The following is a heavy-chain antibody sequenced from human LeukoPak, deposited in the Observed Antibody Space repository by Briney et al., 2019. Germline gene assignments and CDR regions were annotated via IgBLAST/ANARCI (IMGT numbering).Heavy chain of an antibody. CDR1: GFTFSSYW. D-gene: IGHD7-27*01. Sequence: GGSLRLSCAASGFTFSSYWMNWARQAPGKGLEWVASINHNGNVNYYVDSVKGRFTISRDSAKNSLYLQMSNLRAEDTAVYFCARGPGDVDFWGQGTLVTVSS. CDR3: ARGPGDVDF. J-gene: IGHJ4*02. V-gene: IGHV3-7*03. CDR2: INHNGNVN.